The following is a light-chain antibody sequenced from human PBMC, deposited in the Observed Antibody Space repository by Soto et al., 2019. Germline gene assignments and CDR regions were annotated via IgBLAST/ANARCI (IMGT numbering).Light chain of an antibody. CDR3: QQYNKWPPLT. J-gene: IGKJ4*01. V-gene: IGKV3-15*01. CDR2: GAS. CDR1: QSVSRN. Sequence: EIVMTQSPATLSVSPGERATASCRASQSVSRNLAWYQQKPGQAPRLLIYGASSRATGIPVRFSGSGSGTEFTLTISSLQSEDFAVYYCQQYNKWPPLTFGGGTKVDIK.